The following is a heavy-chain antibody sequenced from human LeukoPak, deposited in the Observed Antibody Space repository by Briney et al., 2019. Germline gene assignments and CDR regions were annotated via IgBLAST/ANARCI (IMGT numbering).Heavy chain of an antibody. V-gene: IGHV1-18*04. Sequence: GASVKVSCKASGYTFTSYGISWVRQAPGQGLEWMGWISAYNGNTNYAQKLRGRVTMTTDTSASTAYMELSSLRSEDTAVYYCARGYCSSTSCQYYLDYWGQGTLVTVSS. CDR3: ARGYCSSTSCQYYLDY. CDR2: ISAYNGNT. D-gene: IGHD2-2*01. CDR1: GYTFTSYG. J-gene: IGHJ4*02.